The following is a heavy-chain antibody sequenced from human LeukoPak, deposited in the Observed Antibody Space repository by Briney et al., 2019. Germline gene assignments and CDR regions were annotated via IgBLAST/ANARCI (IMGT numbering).Heavy chain of an antibody. CDR1: GFTFSSYV. Sequence: GGSLRLSCAASGFTFSSYVMNWVRKAPGKGLEWVSAISGPGGGTYYADSVKGRFTISRDNSKNTLYLQMNSLRVEDTAIYYCAKAPQGYNSYALPANWGQGTLVTVSS. D-gene: IGHD5-12*01. J-gene: IGHJ4*02. CDR2: ISGPGGGT. V-gene: IGHV3-23*01. CDR3: AKAPQGYNSYALPAN.